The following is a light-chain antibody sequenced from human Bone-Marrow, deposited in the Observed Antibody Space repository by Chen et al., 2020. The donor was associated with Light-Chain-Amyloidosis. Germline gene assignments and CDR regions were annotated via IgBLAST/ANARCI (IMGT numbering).Light chain of an antibody. CDR2: RDT. J-gene: IGLJ2*01. CDR1: DLPTKY. Sequence: SYELTQPPSVSVSPGQTARITCSGDDLPTKYAYWYQQKPGQAPVLVIHRDTDRPSGISERFSGSSSVTTATLTISGVQAEDEAAAHCPSADGSGAYEVIVGGGTKLTVL. V-gene: IGLV3-25*03. CDR3: PSADGSGAYEVI.